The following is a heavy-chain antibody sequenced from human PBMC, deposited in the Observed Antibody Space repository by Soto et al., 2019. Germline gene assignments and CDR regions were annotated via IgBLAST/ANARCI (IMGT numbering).Heavy chain of an antibody. CDR2: VIPIFGTA. D-gene: IGHD5-12*01. CDR1: GGTFSSYA. V-gene: IGHV1-69*13. J-gene: IGHJ3*02. Sequence: EAAVKVSCKASGGTFSSYAISWVRQAPGQGLEWMGGVIPIFGTANYAQKFQGRVTITADESTSTAYMELSSLRSEDTAVYYCARAAGDGYHGLRAFAIWGHGTMVTVS. CDR3: ARAAGDGYHGLRAFAI.